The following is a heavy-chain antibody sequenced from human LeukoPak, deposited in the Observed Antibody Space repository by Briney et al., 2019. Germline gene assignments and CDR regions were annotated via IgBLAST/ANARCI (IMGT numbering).Heavy chain of an antibody. CDR3: ATPLVAPFDY. CDR2: IWYDGSNK. J-gene: IGHJ4*02. CDR1: GFTFSSYG. V-gene: IGHV3-33*01. Sequence: GRSLRLSCAASGFTFSSYGMHWVRQAPGKGLEWVAVIWYDGSNKYYADSVKGRFTISRDNSKNTLYLQMNSLRVEDTAVYYCATPLVAPFDYWGQGTLVTVSS. D-gene: IGHD5-12*01.